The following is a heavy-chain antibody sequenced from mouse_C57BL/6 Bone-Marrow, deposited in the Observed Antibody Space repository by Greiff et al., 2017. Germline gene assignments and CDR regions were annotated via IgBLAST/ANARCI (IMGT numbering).Heavy chain of an antibody. D-gene: IGHD4-1*01. CDR1: GYTFTSYW. Sequence: QVHVKQPGAELVEPGASVKMSCKASGYTFTSYWITWVKQSPGQGLEWVGDIYPTSGRTNYNEKFKSKAILTVDTSSNTAYMQLSSLTSEDSAVFYCARSGPLGRSFDYWGQGTTLTVSS. CDR2: IYPTSGRT. J-gene: IGHJ2*01. V-gene: IGHV1-55*01. CDR3: ARSGPLGRSFDY.